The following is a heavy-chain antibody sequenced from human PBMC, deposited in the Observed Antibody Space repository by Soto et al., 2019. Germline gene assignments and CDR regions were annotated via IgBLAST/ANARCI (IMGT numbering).Heavy chain of an antibody. J-gene: IGHJ4*02. Sequence: QVQLVQSGAEVKKPGSSVKVSCKASGGTFSSYAISWVRQAPGQGLEWMGGIIPIFGTANYAQKLQGRVTITADESTSTAYMALSSLRSEDTAVYYCARDSGYCSSTSCYEGDYWGQGTLVTVSS. D-gene: IGHD2-2*03. V-gene: IGHV1-69*01. CDR2: IIPIFGTA. CDR1: GGTFSSYA. CDR3: ARDSGYCSSTSCYEGDY.